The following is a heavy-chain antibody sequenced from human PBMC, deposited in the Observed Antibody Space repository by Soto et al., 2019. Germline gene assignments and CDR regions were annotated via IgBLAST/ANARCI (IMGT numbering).Heavy chain of an antibody. CDR2: IYTSGST. CDR1: DC. Sequence: DCRSWIRQPAGKGLEWIGRIYTSGSTNYNPSLKSRVTMSVDTSKNQFSLKLSSVTAADTAVYYCARENDRSSYYANDALAIWGQGTMVTVSS. V-gene: IGHV4-4*07. J-gene: IGHJ3*02. CDR3: ARENDRSSYYANDALAI. D-gene: IGHD3-22*01.